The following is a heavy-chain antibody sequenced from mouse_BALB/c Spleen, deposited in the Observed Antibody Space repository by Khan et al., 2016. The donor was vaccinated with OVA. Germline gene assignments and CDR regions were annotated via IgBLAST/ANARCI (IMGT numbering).Heavy chain of an antibody. V-gene: IGHV3-2*02. Sequence: EVQLQESGPGLVKPSQSLSLTCTVTGYSITTDYVWNWIRQFPGNKLEWMGFISYSGNTKYNPSLKSRISITRDTSKNQFFLQLKSVTTEDTARYYCARVYGGDFDYWGQGTTLTVSS. D-gene: IGHD1-1*01. CDR3: ARVYGGDFDY. CDR2: ISYSGNT. J-gene: IGHJ2*01. CDR1: GYSITTDYV.